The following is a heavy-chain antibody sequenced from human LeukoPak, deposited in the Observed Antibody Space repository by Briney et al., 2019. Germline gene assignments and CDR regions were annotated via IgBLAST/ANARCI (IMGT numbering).Heavy chain of an antibody. CDR2: IKRKTDGGTT. J-gene: IGHJ4*02. V-gene: IGHV3-15*01. CDR3: TTDYSYGSGSYYGSIDY. CDR1: GFTFSNAW. D-gene: IGHD3-10*01. Sequence: GGSLTLSCAASGFTFSNAWMSWVRQAPGEGLEWVGCIKRKTDGGTTEYPAPVKGRFTISRDDSKNTQYLQMNSLKTEDTAVYYCTTDYSYGSGSYYGSIDYWGQGTLVTVSS.